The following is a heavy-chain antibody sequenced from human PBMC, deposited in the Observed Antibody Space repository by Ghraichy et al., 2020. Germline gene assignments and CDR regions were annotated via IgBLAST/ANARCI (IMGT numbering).Heavy chain of an antibody. CDR1: GFTFDDYA. Sequence: GGSLRLSCAASGFTFDDYAMHWVRQAPGKGLEWVSGISWNSGSIGYADSVKGRFTISRDNAKNSLYLQMNSLRAEDTALYYCAKDMQSIKYCSGGSCYSRVDYWGQGTLVTVSS. CDR2: ISWNSGSI. J-gene: IGHJ4*02. D-gene: IGHD2-15*01. V-gene: IGHV3-9*01. CDR3: AKDMQSIKYCSGGSCYSRVDY.